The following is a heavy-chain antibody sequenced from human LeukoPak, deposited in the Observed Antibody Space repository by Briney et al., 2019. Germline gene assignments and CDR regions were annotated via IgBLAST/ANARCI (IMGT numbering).Heavy chain of an antibody. CDR1: GFIFRAYT. CDR2: IKQDGSEK. Sequence: GGSLRLSCAASGFIFRAYTINWVRQAPGKGLEWVANIKQDGSEKFYVDSVKGRFTISRDNTKNSLYLQMNSLRAEDTAVYYCARDGITIVRGVTVFDYWGQGTLVTVSS. CDR3: ARDGITIVRGVTVFDY. J-gene: IGHJ4*02. V-gene: IGHV3-7*01. D-gene: IGHD3-10*01.